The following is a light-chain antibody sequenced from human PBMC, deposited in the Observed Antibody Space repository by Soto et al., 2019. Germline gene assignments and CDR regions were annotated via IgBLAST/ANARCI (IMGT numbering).Light chain of an antibody. Sequence: EIVMTQPPATLSVSPGERATLSCRASQSVSSNLAWYQQKPGQAPRLLIYGASTRATGVPARFSGSGSVTEFTLTISSLQSEDFAVYYCQQYNNWPLTFGPGTKVDIK. CDR3: QQYNNWPLT. J-gene: IGKJ3*01. CDR2: GAS. CDR1: QSVSSN. V-gene: IGKV3-15*01.